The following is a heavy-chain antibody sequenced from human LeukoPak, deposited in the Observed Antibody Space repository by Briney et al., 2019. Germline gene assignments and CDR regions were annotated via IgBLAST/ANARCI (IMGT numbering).Heavy chain of an antibody. CDR3: AKWGRGSYPEY. V-gene: IGHV3-23*01. D-gene: IGHD1-26*01. CDR2: ISGSGGST. CDR1: GFTFSSYA. Sequence: GGSLRLSCAACGFTFSSYAMTWVRQAPGKGLEWVSDISGSGGSTYYADSVKGRFTISRDNPKNTLYLQMNSLRAEDTAVYYCAKWGRGSYPEYWGQGTLVTVSS. J-gene: IGHJ4*02.